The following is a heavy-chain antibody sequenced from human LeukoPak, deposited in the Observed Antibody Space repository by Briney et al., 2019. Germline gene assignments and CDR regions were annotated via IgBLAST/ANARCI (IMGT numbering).Heavy chain of an antibody. V-gene: IGHV3-73*01. CDR2: IITNANSYAS. Sequence: GGSLRLSWAASGFTFSSSAMHWVRQASGQGLEWVGRIITNANSYASAYAASVKGRFTICRDDSKNTAYLQMNSLETDDTAVYYCTRHGDILSGYYCDYWGRGTVDSVSS. CDR1: GFTFSSSA. CDR3: TRHGDILSGYYCDY. J-gene: IGHJ4*02. D-gene: IGHD3-9*01.